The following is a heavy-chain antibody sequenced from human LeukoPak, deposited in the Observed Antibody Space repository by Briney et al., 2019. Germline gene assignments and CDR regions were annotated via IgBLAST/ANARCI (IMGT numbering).Heavy chain of an antibody. CDR1: GVSINSYY. D-gene: IGHD2-2*01. CDR3: ARHGSTYALRN. V-gene: IGHV4-59*08. CDR2: IYYSGST. Sequence: SETLSLTCTVSGVSINSYYWSWIRQPPGKGLERIGYIYYSGSTNYNPSIKSRVTISVDTSKNQFSLKLSSVTAADTAVYYCARHGSTYALRNWGQGTLVTVSS. J-gene: IGHJ4*02.